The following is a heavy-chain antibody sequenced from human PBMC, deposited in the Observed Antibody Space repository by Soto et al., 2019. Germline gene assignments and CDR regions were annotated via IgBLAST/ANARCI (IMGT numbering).Heavy chain of an antibody. J-gene: IGHJ4*02. CDR3: ARDKGDYYGSGSYSPC. V-gene: IGHV4-31*03. Sequence: SETLSLTCTVSGGSISSGGYYWSWIRQHPGKGLEWIGYIYYSGSTYYNPSLKSRVTISVDTSKNQFSLKLSSVTAADTAVYYCARDKGDYYGSGSYSPCWGQGTLVTVSS. D-gene: IGHD3-10*01. CDR1: GGSISSGGYY. CDR2: IYYSGST.